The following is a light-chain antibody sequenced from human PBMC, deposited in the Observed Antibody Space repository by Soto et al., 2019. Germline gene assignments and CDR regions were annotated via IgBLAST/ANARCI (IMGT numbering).Light chain of an antibody. V-gene: IGLV4-69*01. CDR2: VFSDGSH. CDR1: SGHSRSA. Sequence: QTVVTQSPSASASLGASVKLTCTLSSGHSRSAVAWHQQEPGKGPRYLMKVFSDGSHIKGAGIPDRFSGSSSGAERYLTISSLQFEDEADYYCQTWGPGIHLFGGGTKVTVL. CDR3: QTWGPGIHL. J-gene: IGLJ2*01.